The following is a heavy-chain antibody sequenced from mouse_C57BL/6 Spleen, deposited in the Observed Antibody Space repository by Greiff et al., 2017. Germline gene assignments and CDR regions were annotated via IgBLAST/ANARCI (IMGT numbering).Heavy chain of an antibody. CDR3: ARHKGYYGSSPHFDY. J-gene: IGHJ2*01. CDR2: ISSGGSYT. CDR1: GFTFSSYG. Sequence: EVQGVESGGDLVKPGGSLKLSCAASGFTFSSYGMSWVRQTPDKRLEWVATISSGGSYTYYPDRVKGRFTISRDNAKNTLYLQMSSLKSEDTAMYYCARHKGYYGSSPHFDYWGQGTTLTVSS. D-gene: IGHD1-1*01. V-gene: IGHV5-6*01.